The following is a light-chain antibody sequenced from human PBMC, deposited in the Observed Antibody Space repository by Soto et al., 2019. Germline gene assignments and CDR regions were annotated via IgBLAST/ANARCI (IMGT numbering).Light chain of an antibody. CDR2: GAS. CDR3: QHYNSWPVFT. V-gene: IGKV3-15*01. J-gene: IGKJ3*01. CDR1: QSVSSN. Sequence: EIVMTQSPATLSVSPGDRATLSCRASQSVSSNLAWYQQKPGQAPRLLIYGASNRATRIPARFSGSGSGTEFTLTICSLQSEDFAVYFCQHYNSWPVFTFGPGTKVDIK.